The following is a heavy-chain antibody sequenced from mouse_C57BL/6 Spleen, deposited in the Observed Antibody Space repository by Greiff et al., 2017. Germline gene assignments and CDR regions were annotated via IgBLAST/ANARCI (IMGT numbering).Heavy chain of an antibody. CDR2: ISSGSSTI. CDR3: AKARYGTGYFDY. Sequence: EVQVVESGGGLVKPGGSLKLSCAASGFTFSDYGMHWVRQAPEKGLEWVAYISSGSSTIYYADTVKGRFTISRDNAKNTLFLQMTSLRSEDTAMYYWAKARYGTGYFDYWGQGTTLTGSS. V-gene: IGHV5-17*01. D-gene: IGHD2-14*01. J-gene: IGHJ2*01. CDR1: GFTFSDYG.